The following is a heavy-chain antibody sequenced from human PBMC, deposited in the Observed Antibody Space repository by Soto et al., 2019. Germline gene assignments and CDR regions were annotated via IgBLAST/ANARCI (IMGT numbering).Heavy chain of an antibody. CDR3: ARDSLSGTDAFDI. D-gene: IGHD1-26*01. CDR1: GYTFTGYY. Sequence: ASVKVSCKASGYTFTGYYMHWVRQAPGQGLEWMGWINAYNGNTNYAQKLQGRVTMTRDTSTSTAYMELRSLRSDETAVYYCARDSLSGTDAFDIWGQGTMVTVSS. CDR2: INAYNGNT. V-gene: IGHV1-18*04. J-gene: IGHJ3*02.